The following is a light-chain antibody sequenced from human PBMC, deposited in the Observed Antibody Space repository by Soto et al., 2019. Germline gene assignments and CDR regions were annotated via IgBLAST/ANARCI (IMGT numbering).Light chain of an antibody. CDR3: QQSYSTPLT. Sequence: DIQMTQSPSSLSASVGDRVTIICRASQSISSYLNWYQQKPGKAPKLLIYAASSLQSGVPSRFSGSGSGTDFTLTISSLQPEDFATYYCQQSYSTPLTFGGGTKVELK. V-gene: IGKV1-39*01. CDR1: QSISSY. CDR2: AAS. J-gene: IGKJ4*01.